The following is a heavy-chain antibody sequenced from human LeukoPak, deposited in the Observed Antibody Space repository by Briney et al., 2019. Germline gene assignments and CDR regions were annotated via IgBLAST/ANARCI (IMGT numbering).Heavy chain of an antibody. CDR3: AGEPGYCSSTSCYEIDY. CDR1: GFTFSSYS. Sequence: GGSLRLSCAASGFTFSSYSMNWVRQAPGKGLEWVSSISSSSSYIYYADSVEGRFTISRDNAKNSLYLQMNSLRAEDTAVYYCAGEPGYCSSTSCYEIDYWGQGTLVTVSS. D-gene: IGHD2-2*01. J-gene: IGHJ4*02. CDR2: ISSSSSYI. V-gene: IGHV3-21*01.